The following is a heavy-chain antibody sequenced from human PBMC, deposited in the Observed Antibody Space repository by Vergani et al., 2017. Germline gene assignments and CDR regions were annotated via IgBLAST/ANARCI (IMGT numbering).Heavy chain of an antibody. CDR2: NYYSGGP. CDR3: AVAPIGSTIFGLVIIRFAVDI. CDR1: GGPLSSGGYS. J-gene: IGHJ3*02. V-gene: IGHV4-31*11. Sequence: QVQLQESGPGLVKPSQTLSLNCAVSGGPLSSGGYSWSWIRQHPGEGVEWIGYNYYSGGPDYNPSLKSRVTISVYTSKKQFSLKLSSVTAADTAVYYCAVAPIGSTIFGLVIIRFAVDIWGEGTMVTVSS. D-gene: IGHD3-3*01.